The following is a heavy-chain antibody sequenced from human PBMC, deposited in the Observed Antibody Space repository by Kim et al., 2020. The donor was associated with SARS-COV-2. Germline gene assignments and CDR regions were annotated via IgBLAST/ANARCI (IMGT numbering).Heavy chain of an antibody. Sequence: GGSLRLSCAASGFTFSNAWMSWVRQAPGKGLEWVGRIKSKTDGGTTDYAAPVKGRFTISRDDSKNTLYLQMNSLKTEDTAVYYCTTDLSVLLWFGETYWGQGTLVTVSS. CDR1: GFTFSNAW. CDR2: IKSKTDGGTT. J-gene: IGHJ4*02. CDR3: TTDLSVLLWFGETY. D-gene: IGHD3-10*01. V-gene: IGHV3-15*01.